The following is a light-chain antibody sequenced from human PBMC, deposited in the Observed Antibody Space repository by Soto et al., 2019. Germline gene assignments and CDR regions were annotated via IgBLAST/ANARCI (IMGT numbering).Light chain of an antibody. CDR2: GAS. V-gene: IGKV3D-15*01. CDR3: QQYNNWPPWK. CDR1: QSVSSN. J-gene: IGKJ1*01. Sequence: EIVMTQSPATLSVSPGERATLSCRASQSVSSNLAWYQQKPGQAPRLLIYGASNRATVIPARFSGSGSGTEFTLTISSLQSEEFAVYYCQQYNNWPPWKFGQGTKVEIK.